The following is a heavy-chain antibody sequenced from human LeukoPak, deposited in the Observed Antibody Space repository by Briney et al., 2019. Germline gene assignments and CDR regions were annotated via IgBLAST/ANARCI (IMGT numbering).Heavy chain of an antibody. CDR3: AKDQAVAGHPLDY. CDR2: IQYDGSYK. CDR1: GFTFSFYG. Sequence: GGSLRLSCATSGFTFSFYGMHWVRQAPGKGLEWVAFIQYDGSYKFYADSVQGRFSISRDNSKNTLYLQMNSLRAEDTAVYYCAKDQAVAGHPLDYWGQGTLVTVSS. J-gene: IGHJ4*02. V-gene: IGHV3-30*02. D-gene: IGHD6-19*01.